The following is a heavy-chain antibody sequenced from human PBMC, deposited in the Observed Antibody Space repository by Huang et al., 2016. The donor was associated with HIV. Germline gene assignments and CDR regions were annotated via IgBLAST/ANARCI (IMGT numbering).Heavy chain of an antibody. V-gene: IGHV4-39*01. CDR1: GGSIRSSDYH. CDR3: ARHREGPVAYYSGWGSHLNYMDV. D-gene: IGHD3-10*01. Sequence: QLLLQESGPGLVKPSEALALTCAVSGGSIRSSDYHWGWIRQPPGKGLEWIGSIYCKGSTHSSPSLKSRVTIAVDTSKNLFFLNLTSMTAADTAVYYCARHREGPVAYYSGWGSHLNYMDVWGRGRTVVVSS. CDR2: IYCKGST. J-gene: IGHJ6*03.